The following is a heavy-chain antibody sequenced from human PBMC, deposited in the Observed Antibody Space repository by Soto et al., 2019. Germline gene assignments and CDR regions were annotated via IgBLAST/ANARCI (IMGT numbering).Heavy chain of an antibody. D-gene: IGHD1-26*01. J-gene: IGHJ3*02. CDR3: TTDSERLVGATKHDAFDI. Sequence: EVQLVESGGGLVKPGGSLRLSCAASGFTFSNAWMNWVRQAPGKGLEWVGRIKSKTDGGTTDYAAPVQGRFTISRDDSKNTLYLQMNSLKTEDTAVYYCTTDSERLVGATKHDAFDIWGQGTMVTVSS. V-gene: IGHV3-15*07. CDR1: GFTFSNAW. CDR2: IKSKTDGGTT.